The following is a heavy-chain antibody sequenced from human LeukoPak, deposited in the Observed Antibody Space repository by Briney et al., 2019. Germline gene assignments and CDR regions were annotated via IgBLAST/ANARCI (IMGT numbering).Heavy chain of an antibody. V-gene: IGHV1-69*05. J-gene: IGHJ4*02. Sequence: SVKVSCKASGGTFSSYAISWVRQAPGQGLEWMGRIIPIFGAANYAQKFQGRVTITTDESTSTAYMELSSLRSVDTAVYYCAREGGYYFDYWGQGTLVTVSS. CDR2: IIPIFGAA. D-gene: IGHD3-16*01. CDR1: GGTFSSYA. CDR3: AREGGYYFDY.